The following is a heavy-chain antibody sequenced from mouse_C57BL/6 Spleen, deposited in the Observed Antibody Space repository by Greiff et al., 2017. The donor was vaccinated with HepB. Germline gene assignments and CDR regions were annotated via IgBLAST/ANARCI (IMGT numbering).Heavy chain of an antibody. J-gene: IGHJ2*01. CDR1: GYTFTSYW. CDR2: TNPTNGRT. Sequence: QVQLQQPGAELVKAGASVKMSCKASGYTFTSYWMHWVKQRLGQGLEWFAETNPTNGRTYYTEKFKSKATLTVDKSSSTAYMLLSGPTFEDSAVYYCARIKKLVATYFDYWGQGTTLIVSS. CDR3: ARIKKLVATYFDY. V-gene: IGHV1S81*02. D-gene: IGHD1-1*01.